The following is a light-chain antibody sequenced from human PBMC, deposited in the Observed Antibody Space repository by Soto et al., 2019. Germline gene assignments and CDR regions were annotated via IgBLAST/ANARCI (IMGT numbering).Light chain of an antibody. CDR2: KDN. V-gene: IGLV1-47*01. Sequence: QSVLTQPPSVSGTPGQRVTISCSGSSSNIGKNYVYWYQQVPGTAPKLLIYKDNQRPSGVPDRFSVSKSGTSASLAISGLRSEDEADYYCAAWDYSGPYAVFGGGTQLTVL. CDR3: AAWDYSGPYAV. J-gene: IGLJ7*01. CDR1: SSNIGKNY.